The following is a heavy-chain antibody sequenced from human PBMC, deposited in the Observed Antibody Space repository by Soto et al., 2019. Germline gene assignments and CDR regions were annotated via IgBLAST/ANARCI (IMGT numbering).Heavy chain of an antibody. V-gene: IGHV3-74*01. J-gene: IGHJ4*02. D-gene: IGHD1-26*01. CDR2: INSDGSST. Sequence: GGSLRLSCAASGFTFSSYWMHWVRQAPGKGLVWVSRINSDGSSTSYADSVKGRFTISRDNAKNTLYLQMNSLRAEDMAVYYCASLVGATAGDYWGQGTLVTVSS. CDR1: GFTFSSYW. CDR3: ASLVGATAGDY.